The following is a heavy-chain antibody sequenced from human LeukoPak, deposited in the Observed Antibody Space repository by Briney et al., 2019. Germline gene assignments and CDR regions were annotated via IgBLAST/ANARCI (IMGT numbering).Heavy chain of an antibody. D-gene: IGHD1-26*01. CDR1: GFTFSSYA. CDR3: AKQPYPTYYYYMDV. V-gene: IGHV3-23*01. Sequence: PGGSLRLSCAASGFTFSSYAMSWVRQAPGKGLEWVSAISGSGGSTYYADSVKGRFTISRDNSKNTLYLQMNSLRAEDTAVYYCAKQPYPTYYYYMDVWGKGTTVTVSS. J-gene: IGHJ6*03. CDR2: ISGSGGST.